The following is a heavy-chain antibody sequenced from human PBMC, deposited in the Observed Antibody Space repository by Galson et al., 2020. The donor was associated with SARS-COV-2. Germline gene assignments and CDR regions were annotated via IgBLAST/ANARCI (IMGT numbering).Heavy chain of an antibody. D-gene: IGHD3-9*01. CDR3: ARVVRRLAYYGIWTSPTQAYSFDY. V-gene: IGHV1-8*01. J-gene: IGHJ4*02. CDR2: MNPNSGNT. CDR1: GYTFTSYD. Sequence: ASAKVSCKASGYTFTSYDINWVRQATGQGLEWMGWMNPNSGNTGYAQKFQGRVTMTRNTSISTAYMELSSLRSEDTAVYYCARVVRRLAYYGIWTSPTQAYSFDYWGQGTLVTVSS.